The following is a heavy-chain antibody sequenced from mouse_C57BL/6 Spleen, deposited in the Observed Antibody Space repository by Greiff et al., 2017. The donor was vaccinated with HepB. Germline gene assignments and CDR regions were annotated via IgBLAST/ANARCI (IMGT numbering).Heavy chain of an antibody. CDR2: ISDGGSYT. D-gene: IGHD2-2*01. V-gene: IGHV5-4*01. CDR3: ARDRVVTTYYAMDY. J-gene: IGHJ4*01. CDR1: GFTFSSYA. Sequence: EVQGVESGGGLVKPGGSLKLSCAASGFTFSSYAMSWVRQTPEKRLEWVATISDGGSYTYYPDNVKGRFTISRDNAKNNLYLQMSHLKSEDTAMYYCARDRVVTTYYAMDYWGQGTSVTVSS.